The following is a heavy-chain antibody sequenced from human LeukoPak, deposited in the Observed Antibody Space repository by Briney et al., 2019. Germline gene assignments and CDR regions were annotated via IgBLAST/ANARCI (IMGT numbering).Heavy chain of an antibody. Sequence: SETLSLTCAVYGESFSGYYWSWIRQPPGKGLEWIGEINHSGSTNYNPSLKSRVTISVDTSKNQFSLKLSSVTAADTAVYYCARRGYQLLSNWFDPWGQGTLVTVSS. D-gene: IGHD2-2*01. CDR3: ARRGYQLLSNWFDP. V-gene: IGHV4-34*01. CDR1: GESFSGYY. J-gene: IGHJ5*02. CDR2: INHSGST.